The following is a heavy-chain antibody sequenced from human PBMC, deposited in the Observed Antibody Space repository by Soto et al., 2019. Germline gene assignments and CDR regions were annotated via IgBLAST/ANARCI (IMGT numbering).Heavy chain of an antibody. Sequence: GGSLRLSCAASGFTFSSYGMHWVRQAPGKGLEWVAVISYDGSNKYYADSVKGRFTISRDNSKNTLYLQMNSLRAEDTAVYYCARDLTYYDFWSGYAPFYYYYGMDVWGQGTTVTVSS. CDR3: ARDLTYYDFWSGYAPFYYYYGMDV. CDR2: ISYDGSNK. D-gene: IGHD3-3*01. V-gene: IGHV3-30*03. J-gene: IGHJ6*02. CDR1: GFTFSSYG.